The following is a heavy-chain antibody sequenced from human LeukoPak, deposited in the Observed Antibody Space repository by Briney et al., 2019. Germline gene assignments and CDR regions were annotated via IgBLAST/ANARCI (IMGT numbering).Heavy chain of an antibody. V-gene: IGHV1-69*01. CDR1: GGTFSSYA. J-gene: IGHJ4*02. Sequence: GSSVKVSCKASGGTFSSYAISWVRQAPGQGLEWMGGIIPIFGTANYAQKFQGRVTITADESTSTAYMELSSLRSEDTAAYYCAGNTYYYGSGEFDYWGQGTLVTVSS. CDR2: IIPIFGTA. D-gene: IGHD3-10*01. CDR3: AGNTYYYGSGEFDY.